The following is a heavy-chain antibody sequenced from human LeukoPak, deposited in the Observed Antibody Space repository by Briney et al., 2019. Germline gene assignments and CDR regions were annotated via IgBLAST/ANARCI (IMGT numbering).Heavy chain of an antibody. J-gene: IGHJ4*02. Sequence: GGSLRLSCAASGFTFSSYEMNWVRQAPGKGLEWVSYISSSGSTIYYADSVKGRFTISRDNAKNSLYLQMNSLRAEDTAVYYCARDGGSGYYFDYWGQGTLVTVSS. CDR1: GFTFSSYE. V-gene: IGHV3-48*03. D-gene: IGHD3-10*01. CDR3: ARDGGSGYYFDY. CDR2: ISSSGSTI.